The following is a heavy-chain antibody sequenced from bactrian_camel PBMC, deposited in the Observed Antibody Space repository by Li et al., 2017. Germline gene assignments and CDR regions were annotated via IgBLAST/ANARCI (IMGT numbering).Heavy chain of an antibody. J-gene: IGHJ6*01. CDR3: VRDLIGISWSGGY. CDR2: ILGGGGAT. Sequence: QLVESGGGLVQPGGSLRLSCAASGFTFSSYWMYWVRQAPGKGLEWVSSILGGGGATDYADSVKGRYTISIDNAKNTVYLQMNSLKPEDTAVYYCVRDLIGISWSGGYWGQGTQVTVS. V-gene: IGHV3S25*01. CDR1: GFTFSSYW. D-gene: IGHD6*01.